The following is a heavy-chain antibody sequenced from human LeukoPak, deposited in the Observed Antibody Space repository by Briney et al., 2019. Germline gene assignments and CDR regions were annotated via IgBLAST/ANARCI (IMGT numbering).Heavy chain of an antibody. CDR2: TSTSGGST. D-gene: IGHD4-17*01. V-gene: IGHV3-23*01. Sequence: GGSLRLSCAASGFTFSNYGMTWVRQAPGKGLEWVSTTSTSGGSTYYADSVKGRFTLSRDDSKNTLYLQMNSLRAEDTAVYYCARDPDGDYRFDYWGQGTLVTVSS. CDR1: GFTFSNYG. J-gene: IGHJ4*02. CDR3: ARDPDGDYRFDY.